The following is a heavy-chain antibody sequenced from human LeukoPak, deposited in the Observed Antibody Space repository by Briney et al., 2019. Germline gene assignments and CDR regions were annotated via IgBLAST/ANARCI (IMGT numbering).Heavy chain of an antibody. D-gene: IGHD3-16*01. Sequence: GGSLRLSCATSGFTFSSIWMSWVRQAPGKGLEWVANIKHDGSDTNYVDSVKGRFTISRDNAKNSLHLQMNSLRVEDTAVYYCAKNGGPRGMDVWGQGTTVTVSS. V-gene: IGHV3-7*02. J-gene: IGHJ6*02. CDR2: IKHDGSDT. CDR1: GFTFSSIW. CDR3: AKNGGPRGMDV.